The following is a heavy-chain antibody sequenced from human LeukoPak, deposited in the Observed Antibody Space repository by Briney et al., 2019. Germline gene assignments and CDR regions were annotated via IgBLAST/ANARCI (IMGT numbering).Heavy chain of an antibody. CDR3: ARSRQQWLVRPYYFDY. CDR1: GYTFTSYY. CDR2: IIPIFGTA. Sequence: SVKVSCKASGYTFTSYYMHWVRQAPGQGLEWMGGIIPIFGTANYAQKFQGRVTITADESTSTAYMELSSLRSEDTAVYYCARSRQQWLVRPYYFDYWGQGTLVTVSS. D-gene: IGHD6-19*01. J-gene: IGHJ4*02. V-gene: IGHV1-69*13.